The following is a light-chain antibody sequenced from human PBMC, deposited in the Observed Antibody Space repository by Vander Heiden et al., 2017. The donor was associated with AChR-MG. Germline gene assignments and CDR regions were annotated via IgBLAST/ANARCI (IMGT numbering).Light chain of an antibody. J-gene: IGLJ2*01. CDR1: SSDVGGYNY. CDR2: DVS. V-gene: IGLV2-14*03. CDR3: SSYTSSGTLV. Sequence: SALTQPASVSGSPGPSITISCTGTSSDVGGYNYVSWYQQHPGKAPKLMIYDVSNRPSGVSNRFSGSKSGNTASLTISGLQAEDEADYYCSSYTSSGTLVFGGGTKLTVL.